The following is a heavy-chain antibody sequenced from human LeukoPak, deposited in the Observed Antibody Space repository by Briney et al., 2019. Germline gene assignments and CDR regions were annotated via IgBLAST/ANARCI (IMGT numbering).Heavy chain of an antibody. CDR3: ARALLGATRYNPLDV. J-gene: IGHJ3*01. D-gene: IGHD1-26*01. CDR2: IKQDGSEN. V-gene: IGHV3-7*04. Sequence: GGSCRLSCAASGFTFSNYWMSWVGQAPGKGLEWVTNIKQDGSENYYVASVKGRLPISRDNAESSPYLQMNSLRAEDTGVYFCARALLGATRYNPLDVGGRETVDTVSS. CDR1: GFTFSNYW.